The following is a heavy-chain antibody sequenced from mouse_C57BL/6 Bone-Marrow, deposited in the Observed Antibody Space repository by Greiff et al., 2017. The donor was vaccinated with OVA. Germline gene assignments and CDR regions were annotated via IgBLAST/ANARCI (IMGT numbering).Heavy chain of an antibody. CDR1: GYTFTSYG. V-gene: IGHV1-81*01. CDR3: ARYGNDAMDY. D-gene: IGHD2-1*01. J-gene: IGHJ4*01. CDR2: IYPRSGNT. Sequence: QVQLQQSGAELARPGASVKLSCKASGYTFTSYGISWVKQRTGQGLEWIGEIYPRSGNTYYNEKFKGKATLTADKSSSTAYMGLRSLTSEDSAVYFCARYGNDAMDYWGQGTSVTVSA.